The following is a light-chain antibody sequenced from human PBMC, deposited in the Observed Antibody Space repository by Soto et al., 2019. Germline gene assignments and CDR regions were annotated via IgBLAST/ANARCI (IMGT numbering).Light chain of an antibody. CDR1: QSISSW. J-gene: IGKJ1*01. CDR3: QQYNSYR. CDR2: DAS. V-gene: IGKV1-5*01. Sequence: DIKMNQTPSTLSASVGDRVTITCRASQSISSWLAWYQQKPGKAPKLLIYDASSLESGVPSRFSGSGSGTEFTLTISSLQPDDFATYYCQQYNSYRFGQGTKVDIK.